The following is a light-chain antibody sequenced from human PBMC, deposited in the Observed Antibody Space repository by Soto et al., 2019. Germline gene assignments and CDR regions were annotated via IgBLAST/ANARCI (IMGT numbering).Light chain of an antibody. V-gene: IGLV2-11*01. CDR3: CSYAGSNTLI. CDR2: DVN. J-gene: IGLJ2*01. CDR1: SSDVGGYNY. Sequence: QSALTQPRSVSGSPGQSATISRTGTSSDVGGYNYVSWYQQYPGKAPKLMIYDVNKRPSGVPDRFSGSKSGNTASLTISGLQAEDEADYYCCSYAGSNTLIFGGGTKVTVL.